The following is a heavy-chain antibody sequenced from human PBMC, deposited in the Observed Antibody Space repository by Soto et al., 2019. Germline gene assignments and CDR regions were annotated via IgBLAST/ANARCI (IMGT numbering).Heavy chain of an antibody. V-gene: IGHV1-2*04. D-gene: IGHD3-10*01. CDR3: ARVPRGVYYGMDV. CDR1: GYTFTDYY. J-gene: IGHJ6*02. CDR2: INPNSGTT. Sequence: QVQLVQSGAEVKKPGASVKVSCKASGYTFTDYYMHWVRQAPGQRLEWMGWINPNSGTTNYAQKFQGWVTMTRDTSITTVYMEVSRLRSDHTAVYYCARVPRGVYYGMDVWGQGTTVTVSS.